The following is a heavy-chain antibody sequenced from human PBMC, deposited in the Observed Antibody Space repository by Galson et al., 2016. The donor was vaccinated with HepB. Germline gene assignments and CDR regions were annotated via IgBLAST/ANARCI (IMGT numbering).Heavy chain of an antibody. V-gene: IGHV3-30*18. CDR3: AKKAHILTGPDAFDI. J-gene: IGHJ3*02. CDR2: ISYDGNNK. Sequence: SMRLSCAASGFTFSSYGIHWVRQAPGKGLEWVAVISYDGNNKYYADSVKGRFTISRDNSKNTLYLQMSSLRAEDTAGYYCAKKAHILTGPDAFDIWGQGKMVTVSS. D-gene: IGHD3-9*01. CDR1: GFTFSSYG.